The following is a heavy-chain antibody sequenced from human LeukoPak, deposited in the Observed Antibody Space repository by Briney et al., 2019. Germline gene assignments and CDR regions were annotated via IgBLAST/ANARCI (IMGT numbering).Heavy chain of an antibody. D-gene: IGHD3-22*01. J-gene: IGHJ6*03. CDR2: INPNSGGT. CDR1: GYTFTGYY. CDR3: GRDWRYYDSSGSPSYMDV. V-gene: IGHV1-2*02. Sequence: GASVKVSCKASGYTFTGYYMHWVRQAPGQGLEWMGWINPNSGGTNYAQKLQGRVTMTTDTSTSTAYVELRSLRSDDTAVYYCGRDWRYYDSSGSPSYMDVWGKGTTVTISS.